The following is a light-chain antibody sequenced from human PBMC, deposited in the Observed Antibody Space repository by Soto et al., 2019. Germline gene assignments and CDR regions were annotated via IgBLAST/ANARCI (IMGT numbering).Light chain of an antibody. CDR1: SSDVGGYNY. V-gene: IGLV2-14*01. J-gene: IGLJ3*02. CDR3: SSYTSSSTHGV. CDR2: EVS. Sequence: QSALTQPASVSGSPGQSITISCTGTSSDVGGYNYVSWYQQHPGKAPKFMIYEVSNRPSGVSNRFSGSKSGNTASLTISGLQAEDEADYYGSSYTSSSTHGVFGGGTQLTVL.